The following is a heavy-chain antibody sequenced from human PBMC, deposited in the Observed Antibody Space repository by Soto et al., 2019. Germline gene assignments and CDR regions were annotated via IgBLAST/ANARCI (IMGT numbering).Heavy chain of an antibody. J-gene: IGHJ4*02. D-gene: IGHD6-19*01. CDR2: ISSSGSTI. CDR1: GFTFSDYY. CDR3: ARGIAVAGYYSREKKYYFDY. V-gene: IGHV3-11*01. Sequence: GGSLRLSCAASGFTFSDYYMSWIRQAPGKGLEWVSYISSSGSTIYYADSVKGRFTISRDNAKNSLYLQMNSLRAEDTAVYYCARGIAVAGYYSREKKYYFDYWGQGTLVTVSS.